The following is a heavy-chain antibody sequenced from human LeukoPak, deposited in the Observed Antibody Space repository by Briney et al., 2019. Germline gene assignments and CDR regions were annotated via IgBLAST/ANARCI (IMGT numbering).Heavy chain of an antibody. J-gene: IGHJ4*02. CDR2: ISGSGGST. CDR3: ARGGDGYTLRY. CDR1: GFTFSSYA. D-gene: IGHD5-24*01. V-gene: IGHV3-23*01. Sequence: GGSLRLSCAASGFTFSSYAMSWVRQAPGKGLEWVSAISGSGGSTYYADSVKGRFTISRDNSKNTLYLQMGSLRTEDVAVYYCARGGDGYTLRYWGQGALVTVSS.